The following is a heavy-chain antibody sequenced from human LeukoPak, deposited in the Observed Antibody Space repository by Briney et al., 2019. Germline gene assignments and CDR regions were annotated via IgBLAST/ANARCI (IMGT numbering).Heavy chain of an antibody. CDR2: TSSSSSYI. D-gene: IGHD1-26*01. J-gene: IGHJ4*02. Sequence: PGGSLRLSCAASGFTFSSYEMNWVRQAPGKGLEWVSYTSSSSSYIYYADSVKGRFTISRDNAKNSLYLQMNSLRAEDTAVYYCARDSVVYSGGGGDFDYWGQGTLVTVSS. CDR1: GFTFSSYE. CDR3: ARDSVVYSGGGGDFDY. V-gene: IGHV3-21*05.